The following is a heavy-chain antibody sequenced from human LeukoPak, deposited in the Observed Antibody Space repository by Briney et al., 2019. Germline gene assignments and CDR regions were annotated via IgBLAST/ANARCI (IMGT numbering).Heavy chain of an antibody. CDR2: IYYGGST. D-gene: IGHD3-10*01. Sequence: PSETLSLTCTVSGGSISSYYWSWIRQPPGKGLEWIGYIYYGGSTNYNPSLKSRVTISVDTSKNQFSLKLSSVTAADTAVYYCAREITMVRGVRAFDYWAREPWSPSPQ. J-gene: IGHJ4*02. CDR3: AREITMVRGVRAFDY. CDR1: GGSISSYY. V-gene: IGHV4-59*01.